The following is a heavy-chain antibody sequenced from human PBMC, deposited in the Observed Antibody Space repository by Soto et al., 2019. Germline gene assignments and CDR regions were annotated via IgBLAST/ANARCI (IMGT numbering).Heavy chain of an antibody. D-gene: IGHD5-18*01. V-gene: IGHV1-3*01. CDR2: INAGNGNT. J-gene: IGHJ4*02. Sequence: QVQLVQSGAEVKKPGASVKVSCKASGYTFTSYAMHWVRQAPGQRLEWMGWINAGNGNTKYSQKFQGRVTITRDTSASRAYMELSSLRSEDTAVYYCASISAMERGYWGQGTLVTVSS. CDR3: ASISAMERGY. CDR1: GYTFTSYA.